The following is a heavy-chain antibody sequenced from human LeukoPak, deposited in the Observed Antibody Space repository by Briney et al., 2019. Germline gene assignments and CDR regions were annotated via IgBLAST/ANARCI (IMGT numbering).Heavy chain of an antibody. CDR1: GFTFSNYA. D-gene: IGHD3-3*01. Sequence: GGSLRLSCTASGFTFSNYAMHWVRRAPGKGLEWVAGISYEGNNGYYADSVKGRFTISRDNHKNTVYLEMNSLRAEDTAVYYCAKGHYESAVRGGHLDYWGQGTLVTVSS. J-gene: IGHJ4*02. CDR3: AKGHYESAVRGGHLDY. V-gene: IGHV3-30*18. CDR2: ISYEGNNG.